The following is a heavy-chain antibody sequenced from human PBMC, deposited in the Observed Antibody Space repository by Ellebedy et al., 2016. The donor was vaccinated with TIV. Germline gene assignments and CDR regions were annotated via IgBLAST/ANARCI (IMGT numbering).Heavy chain of an antibody. CDR2: INSDGSST. D-gene: IGHD2-8*01. CDR3: ARVSGKYYFDD. J-gene: IGHJ4*02. CDR1: EFTFSSYA. Sequence: GGSLRLSXAASEFTFSSYAMTWVRQAPGKGLVWVSRINSDGSSTSYADSVKGRFTISRDNAKNTLYLQMNSLRAEDTAVYYCARVSGKYYFDDWGQGTLVTVSS. V-gene: IGHV3-74*01.